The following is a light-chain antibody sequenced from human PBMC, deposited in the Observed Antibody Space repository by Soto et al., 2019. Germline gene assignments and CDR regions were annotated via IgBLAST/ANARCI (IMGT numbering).Light chain of an antibody. CDR1: QDLNTRY. J-gene: IGKJ2*01. CDR3: QQYDTSARYI. CDR2: ATS. Sequence: IVLTQSPGTLSLSPGERATLSCRASQDLNTRYSAWYQQKRGQPPSLLIFATSTRASGIPDRFSGSGSGRDFTLTISRLEPEDSAVHFCQQYDTSARYIFGQGTSLDIK. V-gene: IGKV3-20*01.